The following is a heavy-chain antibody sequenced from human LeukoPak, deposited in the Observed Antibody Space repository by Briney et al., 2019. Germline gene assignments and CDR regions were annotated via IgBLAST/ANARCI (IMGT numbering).Heavy chain of an antibody. CDR1: GYTFTNYD. CDR3: ARGPWKRYYYGSGNPYYFDY. D-gene: IGHD3-10*01. CDR2: MNPNSGNT. V-gene: IGHV1-8*01. J-gene: IGHJ4*02. Sequence: GASVKVSCKASGYTFTNYDINWVRQATGQGLEWMGWMNPNSGNTGYAQKFQGRVTMTRNTSISTAYMELSSLRSEDTAVYYCARGPWKRYYYGSGNPYYFDYWGQGTLVTVSS.